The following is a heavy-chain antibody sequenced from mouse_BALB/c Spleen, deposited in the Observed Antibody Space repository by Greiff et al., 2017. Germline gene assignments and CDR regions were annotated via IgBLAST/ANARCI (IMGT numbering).Heavy chain of an antibody. Sequence: EVKLVESGGGLVKPGGSLKLSCAASGFTFSSYTMSWVRQTPEKRLEWVATISSGGSYTYYPDSVKGRFTISRDNAKNTLYLQMSSLKSEDTAMYYCTRDEGLDYWGQGTTLTVSS. V-gene: IGHV5-6-4*01. D-gene: IGHD2-4*01. CDR3: TRDEGLDY. J-gene: IGHJ2*01. CDR1: GFTFSSYT. CDR2: ISSGGSYT.